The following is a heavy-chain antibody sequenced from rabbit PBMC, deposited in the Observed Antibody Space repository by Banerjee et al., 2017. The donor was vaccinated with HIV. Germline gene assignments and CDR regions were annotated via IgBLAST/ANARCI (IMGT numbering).Heavy chain of an antibody. CDR3: ARDAGGDGYSNDL. V-gene: IGHV1S40*01. J-gene: IGHJ6*01. D-gene: IGHD7-1*01. Sequence: QSLEESGGDLVKPGASLTLTCTASGIDFSRYYYMCWVRQAPGKGLEWIACFYAGSSGTTYYASWAKGRFTISKTSSTTVTLQMTSLTAADTATYFCARDAGGDGYSNDLWGPGTLVTVS. CDR1: GIDFSRYYY. CDR2: FYAGSSGTT.